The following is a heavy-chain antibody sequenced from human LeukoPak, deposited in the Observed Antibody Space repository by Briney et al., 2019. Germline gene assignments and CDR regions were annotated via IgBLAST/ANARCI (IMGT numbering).Heavy chain of an antibody. CDR2: ISSSSSTI. V-gene: IGHV3-48*04. CDR1: GFTFSSYS. CDR3: ARRNYGDY. Sequence: PGGALRLSCAASGFTFSSYSMNWVRQAPGKGLEWVSYISSSSSTIYYADSVKGRFTISRDNAKNSLYLQMNSLRAEDTAVYYCARRNYGDYWGQGTLVTVSS. J-gene: IGHJ4*02.